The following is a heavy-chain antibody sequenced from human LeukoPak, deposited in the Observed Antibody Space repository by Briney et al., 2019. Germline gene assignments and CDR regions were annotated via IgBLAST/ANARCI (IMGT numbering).Heavy chain of an antibody. CDR2: ISSGAATI. V-gene: IGHV3-48*03. J-gene: IGHJ4*02. Sequence: GGSLRLSCAASGFTFSSYEMHWVRQAPGKGLEWVSSISSGAATIYYADSVKGRFTISRDNAKNSLYLQMNSLRAADTAVYYCARVGVLSSSWLLYWGQGTLVTVSS. CDR1: GFTFSSYE. D-gene: IGHD6-13*01. CDR3: ARVGVLSSSWLLY.